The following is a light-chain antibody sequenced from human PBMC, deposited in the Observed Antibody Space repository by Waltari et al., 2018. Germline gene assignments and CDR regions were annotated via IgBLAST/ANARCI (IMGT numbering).Light chain of an antibody. Sequence: QSVLTQPPSVSGAPGQRVTISCTGSSSNIGAGFHVHWYQQVPGTAPKPFISGNSDRPSGVPDRVSASKSGTSASLAITGLQAEDEADYYCQSYDSSLSGWVFGGGTKLTVL. CDR1: SSNIGAGFH. CDR3: QSYDSSLSGWV. V-gene: IGLV1-40*01. CDR2: GNS. J-gene: IGLJ3*02.